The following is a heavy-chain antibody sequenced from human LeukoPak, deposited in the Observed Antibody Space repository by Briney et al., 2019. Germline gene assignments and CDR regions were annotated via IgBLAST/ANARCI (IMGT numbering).Heavy chain of an antibody. D-gene: IGHD5-24*01. J-gene: IGHJ4*02. CDR2: IYYSGST. CDR1: GGSISSSSYY. Sequence: KPSETRSLTCTVSGGSISSSSYYWGWIRQPPGKGLEWVGSIYYSGSTYYNPSLKSRVTISVDTSKNQFSLKLSSVTAADTAVYYCARQWMATIEVGLDYFDYWGQGTLVTVSS. CDR3: ARQWMATIEVGLDYFDY. V-gene: IGHV4-39*01.